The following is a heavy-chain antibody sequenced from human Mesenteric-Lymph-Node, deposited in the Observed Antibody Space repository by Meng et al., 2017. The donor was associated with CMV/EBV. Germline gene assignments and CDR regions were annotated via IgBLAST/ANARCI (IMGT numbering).Heavy chain of an antibody. J-gene: IGHJ4*02. CDR1: RYIFTDYY. V-gene: IGHV1-46*01. D-gene: IGHD3/OR15-3a*01. CDR2: INPYGGST. CDR3: ARGGLSWRDFWSRLSTDY. Sequence: ASALVSCKASRYIFTDYYIHWVRQAPGQGRQWMGIINPYGGSTKYTQKSEGRVTMTRDAHTSTAYMELTSLTSDDTAVYYCARGGLSWRDFWSRLSTDYWGQGTVVTVSS.